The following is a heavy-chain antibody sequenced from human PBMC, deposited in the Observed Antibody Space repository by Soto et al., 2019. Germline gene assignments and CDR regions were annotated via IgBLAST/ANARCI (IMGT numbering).Heavy chain of an antibody. Sequence: PGESLKISCEAFGYSFTNYWIGWVRQMPGKGLEWMGIIYPSDSDTAYSPSFQAHVTISVDKSISTAFLQWDSLKASDTAMYYCARQSPTSMVRGIIHAFDVWGQGTMVTVS. CDR2: IYPSDSDT. D-gene: IGHD3-10*01. J-gene: IGHJ3*01. CDR1: GYSFTNYW. V-gene: IGHV5-51*01. CDR3: ARQSPTSMVRGIIHAFDV.